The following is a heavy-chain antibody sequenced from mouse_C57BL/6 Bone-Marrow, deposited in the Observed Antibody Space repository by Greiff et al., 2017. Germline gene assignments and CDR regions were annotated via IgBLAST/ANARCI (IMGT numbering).Heavy chain of an antibody. V-gene: IGHV5-12*01. CDR2: ISNGGGST. CDR3: ARRHYYAMDY. CDR1: GFTFSDYY. J-gene: IGHJ4*01. Sequence: EVKLMESGGGLVQPGGSLKLSCAASGFTFSDYYMYWVRQTPEKRLEWVAYISNGGGSTYYPDTVKGRFPISREKAKNTLYLQMSRLKSEDTAMYYCARRHYYAMDYWGQGTSVTVSS.